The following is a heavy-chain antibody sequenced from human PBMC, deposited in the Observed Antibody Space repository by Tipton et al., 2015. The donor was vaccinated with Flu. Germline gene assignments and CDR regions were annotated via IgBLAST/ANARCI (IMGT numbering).Heavy chain of an antibody. J-gene: IGHJ4*02. Sequence: SLRLSCAASGFTFSSYWMTWVRQAPGKGLGWVANIKQDGSVKYYVDSVKGRFTISRDNAKNSLYLQMNSLRAEDTAVYYCARQIGGGDCYWGQGTLVTVSS. CDR3: ARQIGGGDCY. CDR2: IKQDGSVK. CDR1: GFTFSSYW. V-gene: IGHV3-7*03. D-gene: IGHD2-21*01.